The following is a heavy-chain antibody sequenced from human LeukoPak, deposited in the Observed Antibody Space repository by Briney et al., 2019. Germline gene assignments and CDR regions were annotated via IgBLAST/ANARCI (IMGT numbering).Heavy chain of an antibody. CDR2: ISDSGDST. CDR3: ARGESYNYYGSGSPYY. J-gene: IGHJ4*02. CDR1: GFTFSSYA. Sequence: PGGSLRLSCAPSGFTFSSYAMSWVRQAPGKGLEWVSAISDSGDSTYYADSVKGRFTISRDNSKNTLYLQMNSLRAEDTAVYYCARGESYNYYGSGSPYYWGQGTLVTVSS. V-gene: IGHV3-23*01. D-gene: IGHD3-10*01.